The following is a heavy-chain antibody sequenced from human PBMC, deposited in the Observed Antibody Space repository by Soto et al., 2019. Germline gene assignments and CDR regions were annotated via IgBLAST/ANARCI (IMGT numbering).Heavy chain of an antibody. V-gene: IGHV4-59*08. CDR3: ARRYGGAVDY. D-gene: IGHD3-10*01. CDR1: GGSISNYY. J-gene: IGHJ4*02. Sequence: QVQLQESGPGLVKPSETLSLTCTVSGGSISNYYWSWIRQPPGKGLEWIGYIYFSGSTNYNPSLKSRVTLSVDTPKNQFSLKLSSVTAADTAVYYCARRYGGAVDYWGQGTLVTVSS. CDR2: IYFSGST.